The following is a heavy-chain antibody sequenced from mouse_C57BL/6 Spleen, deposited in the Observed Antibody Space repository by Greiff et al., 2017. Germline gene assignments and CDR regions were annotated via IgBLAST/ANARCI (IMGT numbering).Heavy chain of an antibody. CDR3: ASSYGFAY. D-gene: IGHD1-1*01. CDR1: GFTFTDYY. V-gene: IGHV7-3*01. Sequence: EVKLMESGGGLVQPGGSLSLSCAASGFTFTDYYMSWVRQPPGKALEWLGFIRNKANGYTTEYSASVKGRFTISRDNSQSILYLQMNALRAEDSATYYCASSYGFAYWGQGTLVTVSA. CDR2: IRNKANGYTT. J-gene: IGHJ3*01.